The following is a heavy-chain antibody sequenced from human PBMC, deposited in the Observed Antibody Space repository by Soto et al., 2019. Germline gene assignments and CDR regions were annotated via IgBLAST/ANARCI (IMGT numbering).Heavy chain of an antibody. CDR3: SSGIQLWLRRINNGYSG. CDR1: GGTFSTYA. CDR2: IIPMFGTA. V-gene: IGHV1-69*12. J-gene: IGHJ4*02. D-gene: IGHD5-18*01. Sequence: QVQLVQSGAEVKKPESSVKVSCKAPGGTFSTYAISWVRQAPGQGLEWMGGIIPMFGTANYAQRFQDRVTITADESTNTVYMELSSLSSEDTAVYFGSSGIQLWLRRINNGYSGWGQGTLVTVSS.